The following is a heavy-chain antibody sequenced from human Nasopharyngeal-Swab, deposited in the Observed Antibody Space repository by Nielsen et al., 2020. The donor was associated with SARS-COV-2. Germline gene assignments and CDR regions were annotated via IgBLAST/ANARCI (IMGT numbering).Heavy chain of an antibody. Sequence: SVKVSCKASGDTFSGSAITWVRQAPGQGLEWMGGIIPMFGTADYAQKFQGRVTITADRSTSTAYMEMNSLRSEDTAVYYCARAHPRSCTDGVCFRSQVYNWFDPWGQGTLVTVSS. CDR2: IIPMFGTA. J-gene: IGHJ5*02. CDR3: ARAHPRSCTDGVCFRSQVYNWFDP. V-gene: IGHV1-69*06. D-gene: IGHD2-8*01. CDR1: GDTFSGSA.